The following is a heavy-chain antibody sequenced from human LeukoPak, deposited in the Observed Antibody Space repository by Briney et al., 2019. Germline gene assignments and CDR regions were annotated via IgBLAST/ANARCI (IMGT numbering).Heavy chain of an antibody. Sequence: SETLSLTCSVSDDSITMYYWTWIRQPAGKGLEWIGRIYTSGSTNYNPSLKSRVTISVDTSKNQFSLKLSSVTAADTAVYYCARFPPTMIEDYWGQGTLVTVSS. J-gene: IGHJ4*02. CDR3: ARFPPTMIEDY. CDR1: DDSITMYY. CDR2: IYTSGST. D-gene: IGHD3-22*01. V-gene: IGHV4-4*07.